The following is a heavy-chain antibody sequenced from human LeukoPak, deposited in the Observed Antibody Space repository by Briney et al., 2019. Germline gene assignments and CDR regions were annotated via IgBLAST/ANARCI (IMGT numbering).Heavy chain of an antibody. V-gene: IGHV1-2*02. D-gene: IGHD6-6*01. CDR3: ARGPLGSSSSGYYYYMDV. CDR1: GYTFTGYY. CDR2: INPNSGGT. Sequence: ASVKVSCKASGYTFTGYYMHWVRQAPGQGLEWVGWINPNSGGTNYAQKFQGRVTMTRDTSISTAYMEVSRLRPDDTAVYYCARGPLGSSSSGYYYYMDVWGKGTTVTVSS. J-gene: IGHJ6*03.